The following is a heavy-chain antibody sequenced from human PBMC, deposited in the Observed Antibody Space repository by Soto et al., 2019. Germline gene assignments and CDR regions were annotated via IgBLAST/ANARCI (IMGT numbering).Heavy chain of an antibody. J-gene: IGHJ6*02. CDR1: GYTFSRYG. D-gene: IGHD2-8*01. V-gene: IGHV1-18*01. CDR3: AKNGQPPYYYYGMDV. CDR2: ISGYNGDT. Sequence: XSVKVSFKASGYTFSRYGITWVRQTPGQGLEWMGWISGYNGDTKYAQKVQGRVTMTIDTSTYTAYMELRSLTSHDTAIYYCAKNGQPPYYYYGMDVWGQGTTVTVSS.